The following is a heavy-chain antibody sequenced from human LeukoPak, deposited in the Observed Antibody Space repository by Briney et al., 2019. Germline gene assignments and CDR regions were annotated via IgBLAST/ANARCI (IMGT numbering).Heavy chain of an antibody. D-gene: IGHD1-26*01. J-gene: IGHJ4*02. V-gene: IGHV4-61*02. Sequence: SETLSLTCTVSGGSISSGSYYWSWIRQPAGKGLEWIGRIYTSGSTNYNPSLKSRVTISVDTSKNQFSLKLSSVTAADTAVYYCARAGKWELPLDYWGQGTLVTVSS. CDR1: GGSISSGSYY. CDR2: IYTSGST. CDR3: ARAGKWELPLDY.